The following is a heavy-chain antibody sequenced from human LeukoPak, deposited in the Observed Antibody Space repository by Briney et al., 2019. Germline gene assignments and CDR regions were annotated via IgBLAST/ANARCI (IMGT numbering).Heavy chain of an antibody. V-gene: IGHV3-53*01. Sequence: GGSLRLSCAASGFTFSSYWMNWARQAPGKGLEWVSVIHSGGNTYYADSVKGRFTISRDNSKNTMYLQMNSLRAEDTAVYYCAMPSYGGNSIDYWGQGTLVTVSS. CDR1: GFTFSSYW. CDR2: IHSGGNT. CDR3: AMPSYGGNSIDY. J-gene: IGHJ4*02. D-gene: IGHD4-23*01.